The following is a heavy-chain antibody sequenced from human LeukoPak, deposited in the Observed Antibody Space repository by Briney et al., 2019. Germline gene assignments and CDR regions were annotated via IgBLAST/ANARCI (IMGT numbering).Heavy chain of an antibody. CDR2: IYYSGST. Sequence: SETLSLTCTVSGSSISSGGYYWSWIRQHPGKGLEWIGYIYYSGSTYYNPSLKSRVTISVDTSKNQFSLKLSSVTAADTAVYYCARGGEDDFWSGYSTYYFDYWGQGTLVTVSS. CDR1: GSSISSGGYY. V-gene: IGHV4-31*03. D-gene: IGHD3-3*01. J-gene: IGHJ4*02. CDR3: ARGGEDDFWSGYSTYYFDY.